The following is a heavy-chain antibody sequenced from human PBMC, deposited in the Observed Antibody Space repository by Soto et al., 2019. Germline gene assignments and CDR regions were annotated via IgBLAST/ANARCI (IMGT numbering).Heavy chain of an antibody. CDR3: AREKILDGSGRRHYYGMDV. J-gene: IGHJ6*02. D-gene: IGHD3-10*01. V-gene: IGHV1-46*01. CDR1: GYTFLIYF. Sequence: QEQLLQSGAEVKKPGASVTVSCKASGYTFLIYFVHWVRQAPGQGLEWMGIINPGSGTTTYSQQYQGRVIMTSDNSTNTVHMAMTSLTSEDTAVYFCAREKILDGSGRRHYYGMDVWGQGTAVSVSS. CDR2: INPGSGTT.